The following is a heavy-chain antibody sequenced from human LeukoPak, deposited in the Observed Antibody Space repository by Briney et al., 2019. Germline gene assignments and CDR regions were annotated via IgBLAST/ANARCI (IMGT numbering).Heavy chain of an antibody. CDR1: GFTVSSNY. D-gene: IGHD3-3*01. CDR2: IYSGGST. CDR3: AGDMSGYDFWSGYYEYGVGGMDV. V-gene: IGHV3-53*01. J-gene: IGHJ6*02. Sequence: GGSLRLSCAASGFTVSSNYMSWVRQAPGKGLEWVSVIYSGGSTYYADSVKGRFTISRDNSKNTLYLQMNSLRAEDTAVYYCAGDMSGYDFWSGYYEYGVGGMDVWGQGTTVTVSS.